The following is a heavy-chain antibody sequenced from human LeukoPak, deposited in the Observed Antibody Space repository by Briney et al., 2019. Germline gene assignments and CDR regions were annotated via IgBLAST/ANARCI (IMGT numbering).Heavy chain of an antibody. J-gene: IGHJ4*02. CDR3: AKDKGKYYYDSSGYLFDY. D-gene: IGHD3-22*01. Sequence: GGSLRLSCAASGFTFDDYAMHWVRQAPGKGLEWVSGISWNSGSIGYADSVKGRFTISRDNAKNSLYLQMNSLRAEDTALYYCAKDKGKYYYDSSGYLFDYWGQGTLVTVSS. V-gene: IGHV3-9*01. CDR2: ISWNSGSI. CDR1: GFTFDDYA.